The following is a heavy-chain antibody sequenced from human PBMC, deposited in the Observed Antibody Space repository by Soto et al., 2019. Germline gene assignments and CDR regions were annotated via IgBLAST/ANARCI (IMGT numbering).Heavy chain of an antibody. CDR2: IYHSEST. J-gene: IGHJ4*02. CDR1: GGSISSRNFY. CDR3: ARGGEAVADY. V-gene: IGHV4-39*02. Sequence: QLQLQESGPGLVKPSETLSLTCTVSGGSISSRNFYWGWIRQPPGKGLEWIGSIYHSESTYYNPSLKGRVTISVDTSKNHFSLSLSSLTASDTAVYYCARGGEAVADYWGQGTLVTVSS. D-gene: IGHD6-19*01.